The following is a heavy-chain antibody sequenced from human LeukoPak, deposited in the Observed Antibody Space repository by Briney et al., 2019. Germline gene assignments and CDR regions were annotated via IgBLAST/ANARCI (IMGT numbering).Heavy chain of an antibody. V-gene: IGHV4-38-2*02. CDR2: IYHSGST. CDR1: HYSISSNYY. J-gene: IGHJ4*02. Sequence: SETLSLTCTVSHYSISSNYYWGWIRQPPGKGLEWIGSIYHSGSTYYNPSLKSRVTISVDTSKNQFSLKLTSVTAADTAVYYCARVTCSGGSCYSFDYWGQGTLVTVSS. D-gene: IGHD2-15*01. CDR3: ARVTCSGGSCYSFDY.